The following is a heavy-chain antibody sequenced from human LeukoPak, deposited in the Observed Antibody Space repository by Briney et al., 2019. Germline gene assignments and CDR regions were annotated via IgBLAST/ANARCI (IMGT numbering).Heavy chain of an antibody. J-gene: IGHJ4*02. CDR3: ARMGDFNGFY. V-gene: IGHV4-30-4*01. CDR2: IYYTGST. CDR1: GGSINSGAYY. D-gene: IGHD1-26*01. Sequence: SETLSLTCSVSGGSINSGAYYWGWIRQPPGKGLEWTGSIYYTGSTYYNPSLKSRVFISVDTSKNQFSLKLSSVTAADTAVYYCARMGDFNGFYWGQGTLVTVSS.